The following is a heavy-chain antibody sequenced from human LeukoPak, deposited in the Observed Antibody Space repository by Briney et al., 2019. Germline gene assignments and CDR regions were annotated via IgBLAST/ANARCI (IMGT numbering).Heavy chain of an antibody. Sequence: PGGSLRPSCAASGFTLSSYWMHWVRQPPGKGLVWVSRINSDGSSTSYADSVKGRFTISRDNAKNTLYLQMNSLRAEDTAVYYCARGGSYPFDYWGQGTLVTVSS. CDR1: GFTLSSYW. CDR3: ARGGSYPFDY. D-gene: IGHD1-26*01. V-gene: IGHV3-74*01. CDR2: INSDGSST. J-gene: IGHJ4*02.